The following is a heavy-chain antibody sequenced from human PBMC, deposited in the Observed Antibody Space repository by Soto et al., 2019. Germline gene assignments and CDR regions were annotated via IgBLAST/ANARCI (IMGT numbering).Heavy chain of an antibody. CDR2: IKQDGSEK. J-gene: IGHJ4*02. Sequence: GGSLRLSCAASGFTFSSYWMSWVRQAPGKGLEWVANIKQDGSEKYYVDSVKGRFTISRDNAKNSLYLQMNSLRAEDTAVYYCARDSYYYGSGNDYWGQGTLVTVSS. CDR3: ARDSYYYGSGNDY. CDR1: GFTFSSYW. V-gene: IGHV3-7*05. D-gene: IGHD3-10*01.